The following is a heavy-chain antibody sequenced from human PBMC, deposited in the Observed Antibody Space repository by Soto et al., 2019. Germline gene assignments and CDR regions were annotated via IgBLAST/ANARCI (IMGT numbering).Heavy chain of an antibody. CDR1: GFTFSSYV. V-gene: IGHV3-23*01. Sequence: EVQLLESGGGLVQPGGSLRLSCAASGFTFSSYVMSWVRQAPGKGLEWVSAISGSGGNTYYADSVKGRFTISRDNSKNTLFLQMNSLRAEDTALYFCAKEMGDYYDSSGSWFDPWGHGTLVTVSS. CDR3: AKEMGDYYDSSGSWFDP. CDR2: ISGSGGNT. D-gene: IGHD3-22*01. J-gene: IGHJ5*02.